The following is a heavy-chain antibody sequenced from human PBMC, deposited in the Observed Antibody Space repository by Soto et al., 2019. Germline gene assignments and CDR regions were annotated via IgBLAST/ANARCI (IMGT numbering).Heavy chain of an antibody. CDR2: ISGSGGST. V-gene: IGHV3-23*01. D-gene: IGHD6-13*01. CDR1: GFPFSSYA. J-gene: IGHJ6*03. Sequence: GGSLRLSCAASGFPFSSYAMSWVRQAPGKGLEWVSAISGSGGSTYYADSVKGRFTISRDNSKNTLYLQMNSLRAEDTAVYYCAKGEDSSSWSSYYYYMDVWGKGTTVTVSS. CDR3: AKGEDSSSWSSYYYYMDV.